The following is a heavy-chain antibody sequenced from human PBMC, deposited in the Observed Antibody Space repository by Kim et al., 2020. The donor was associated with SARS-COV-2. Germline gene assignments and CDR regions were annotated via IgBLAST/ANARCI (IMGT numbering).Heavy chain of an antibody. V-gene: IGHV4-39*01. CDR2: IYYSGST. Sequence: SETLSLTCTVSGGSISSSSYYWGWIRQPPGKGLEWIGSIYYSGSTYYNPSLKSRVTISVDTSKNQFSLKLSSVTAADTAVYYCARLPDGPGYFDYWGQGTLVTVSS. CDR3: ARLPDGPGYFDY. J-gene: IGHJ4*02. CDR1: GGSISSSSYY.